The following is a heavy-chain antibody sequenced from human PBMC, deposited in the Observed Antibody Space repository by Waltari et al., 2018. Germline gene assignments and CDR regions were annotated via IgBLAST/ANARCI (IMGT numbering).Heavy chain of an antibody. D-gene: IGHD3-3*01. CDR3: AREAEMGWLQYYFDN. V-gene: IGHV3-21*02. Sequence: EVQLVESGGGLVKPGGSLRISCGASGFDLNHSRLTWVRQAPGKGLEWVSGISSSSSYIYYADSVKGRFTVSRDNAEKSLHLQMNSLRADDTAVYYCAREAEMGWLQYYFDNWGQGTLVTVSS. J-gene: IGHJ4*02. CDR1: GFDLNHSR. CDR2: ISSSSSYI.